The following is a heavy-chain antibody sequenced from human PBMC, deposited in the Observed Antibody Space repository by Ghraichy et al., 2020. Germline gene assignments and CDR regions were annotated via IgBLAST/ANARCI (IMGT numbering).Heavy chain of an antibody. CDR2: IKSKTDGGTT. CDR1: GFTFSNSW. J-gene: IGHJ4*02. D-gene: IGHD3-22*01. Sequence: GGSLRLSCAASGFTFSNSWMSWVRQAPGKGLEWVGRIKSKTDGGTTDYAASVKGRFTISSDDSTNTLYLQMNSLKTEETAVYYCTTDPRRYYYDSSGFVPPSYWCQRTLVIV. V-gene: IGHV3-15*01. CDR3: TTDPRRYYYDSSGFVPPSY.